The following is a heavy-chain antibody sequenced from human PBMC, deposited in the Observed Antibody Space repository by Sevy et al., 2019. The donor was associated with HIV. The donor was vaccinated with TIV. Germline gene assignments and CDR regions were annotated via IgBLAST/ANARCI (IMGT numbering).Heavy chain of an antibody. V-gene: IGHV4-34*01. CDR1: GGSFSGYY. J-gene: IGHJ4*02. D-gene: IGHD3-10*01. CDR2: INHSGST. CDR3: ARGDGEYGSGTFDY. Sequence: ETLSLTCAVYGGSFSGYYWSWIRQPPGKGLEWIGEINHSGSTNYNPSLKSRVTISVDTSKNQFSLKLSSVTAADTAVYYCARGDGEYGSGTFDYWGQGTLVTVSS.